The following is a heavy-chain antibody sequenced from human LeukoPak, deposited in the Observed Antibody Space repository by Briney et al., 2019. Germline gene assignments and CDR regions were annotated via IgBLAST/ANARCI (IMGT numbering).Heavy chain of an antibody. CDR3: PRGVQAALYYFDY. V-gene: IGHV4-34*01. D-gene: IGHD2-2*01. Sequence: SETLSLTCAVYGGSFSGYYWSWIRQPPGKGLEWIGEINHSGSTNYNPSLKSRVTISVDTSKNQFSLKLSSVTAADTAVYYCPRGVQAALYYFDYWGQGTLVTVSS. J-gene: IGHJ4*02. CDR1: GGSFSGYY. CDR2: INHSGST.